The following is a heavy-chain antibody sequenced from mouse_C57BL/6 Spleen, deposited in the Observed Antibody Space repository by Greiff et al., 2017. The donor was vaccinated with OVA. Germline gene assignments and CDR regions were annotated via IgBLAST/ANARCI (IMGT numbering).Heavy chain of an antibody. J-gene: IGHJ2*01. CDR2: ISGSGGST. Sequence: ESGGGLVKPGGSLKLSCAASGFTFSSYTMSWVRQTPEKRLEWVATISGSGGSTYYPDSVKGRITNARDNAKTALYLQMSSLRAEDTALYYGARQLGRFDYWGQGTTLTVSS. D-gene: IGHD4-1*01. V-gene: IGHV5-9*01. CDR1: GFTFSSYT. CDR3: ARQLGRFDY.